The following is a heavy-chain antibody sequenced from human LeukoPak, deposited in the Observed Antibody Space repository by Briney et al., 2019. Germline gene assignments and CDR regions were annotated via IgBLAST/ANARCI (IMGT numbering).Heavy chain of an antibody. CDR1: GYTFTGYY. J-gene: IGHJ3*02. Sequence: ASVKVSCKASGYTFTGYYIHWVRQAPGQGLEWMGRIHPNSGGTNYAQKFQAWVTMTRDTSISIAYMELSRLRSDDTAVYYCVTSGYAYAALDIWGQGTMVTVSS. CDR2: IHPNSGGT. D-gene: IGHD5-18*01. V-gene: IGHV1-2*04. CDR3: VTSGYAYAALDI.